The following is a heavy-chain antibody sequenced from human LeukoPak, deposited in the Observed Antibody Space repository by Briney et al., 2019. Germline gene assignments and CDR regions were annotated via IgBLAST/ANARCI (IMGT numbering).Heavy chain of an antibody. D-gene: IGHD2-15*01. CDR3: AREDRYCSGGSCYS. CDR1: GGSISSGSYY. V-gene: IGHV4-61*02. Sequence: SQTLSLTCTVSGGSISSGSYYWSWIRQPAGKGLEWIGRIYTSGSTNYNPSLKSRVIISVDTSKNQFSLELSSVTAADTAVYYCAREDRYCSGGSCYSWGQGTLVAVSS. CDR2: IYTSGST. J-gene: IGHJ4*02.